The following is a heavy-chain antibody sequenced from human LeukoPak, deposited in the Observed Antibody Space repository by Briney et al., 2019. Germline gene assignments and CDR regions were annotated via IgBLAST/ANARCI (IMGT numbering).Heavy chain of an antibody. Sequence: SETLSLTCAVYGGSFSGYYWSWIRQPPGKGLEWIGEINHSGSTNYNPSLKSRVTISVDTSKNQFSLKLSSVTAADTAVYYCAIMDTAMVTFDYWGQGTLVTVSS. CDR2: INHSGST. CDR3: AIMDTAMVTFDY. J-gene: IGHJ4*02. D-gene: IGHD5-18*01. CDR1: GGSFSGYY. V-gene: IGHV4-34*01.